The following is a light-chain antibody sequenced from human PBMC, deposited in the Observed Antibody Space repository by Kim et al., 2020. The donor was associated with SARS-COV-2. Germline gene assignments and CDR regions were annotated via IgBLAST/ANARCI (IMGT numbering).Light chain of an antibody. CDR1: QSVSNNY. V-gene: IGKV3-20*01. CDR3: QHYGGSLFT. J-gene: IGKJ3*01. Sequence: EIVLTQSPGTLSLSPGERATLSCRASQSVSNNYLAWYQQKPGQAPMLLIYAASSTATGIPDSFSGSGSAADVTLTISRLEAEDFVVYYCQHYGGSLFTFVPETKVDIK. CDR2: AAS.